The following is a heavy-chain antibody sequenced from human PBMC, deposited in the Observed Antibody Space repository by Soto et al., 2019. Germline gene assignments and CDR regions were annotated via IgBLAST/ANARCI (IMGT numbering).Heavy chain of an antibody. D-gene: IGHD6-19*01. V-gene: IGHV4-61*01. CDR2: IYYSGST. Sequence: PSETLSLTCTVSGGSVSSGNYYWSWIRQPPGKRLEWIGYIYYSGSTNYNPSLKSRVTISVDTSKNQFSLKLSSVTAADTAVYYCARRAYSSGWDNWFDPWGQGTLVTVSS. CDR1: GGSVSSGNYY. CDR3: ARRAYSSGWDNWFDP. J-gene: IGHJ5*02.